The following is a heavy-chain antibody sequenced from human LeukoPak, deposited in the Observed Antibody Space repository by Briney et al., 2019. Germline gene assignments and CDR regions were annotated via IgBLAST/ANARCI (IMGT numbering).Heavy chain of an antibody. V-gene: IGHV3-30*18. CDR3: AKALRGLYGDYGFDY. Sequence: GGSLRLSCGASGFTFSSYGMHWVRQAPGKGLEWVAVISYDGSNKYYADSVKGRFTISRDNSKNTLYLQMNSLRAEDTAVYYCAKALRGLYGDYGFDYWGQGTLVTVSS. J-gene: IGHJ4*02. CDR1: GFTFSSYG. D-gene: IGHD4-17*01. CDR2: ISYDGSNK.